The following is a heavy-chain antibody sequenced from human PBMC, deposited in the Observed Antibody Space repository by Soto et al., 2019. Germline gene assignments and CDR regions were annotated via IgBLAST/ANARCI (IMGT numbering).Heavy chain of an antibody. CDR3: ARVMITFGGVIVNSPAFDI. CDR1: GGSFSGYY. D-gene: IGHD3-16*02. J-gene: IGHJ3*02. CDR2: INHSGST. V-gene: IGHV4-34*01. Sequence: QVQLQQWGAGLLKPSETLSLTCAVYGGSFSGYYWSWIRQPPGKGLEWIGEINHSGSTNYNPSLKSRVTISVDTSKNQFSLKLSSVTAAETAVYYCARVMITFGGVIVNSPAFDIWGQGTIVTVSS.